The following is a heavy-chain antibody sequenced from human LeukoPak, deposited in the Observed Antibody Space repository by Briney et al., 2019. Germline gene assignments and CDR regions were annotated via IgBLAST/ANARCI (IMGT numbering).Heavy chain of an antibody. D-gene: IGHD3-22*01. CDR1: GYIFTSYA. Sequence: ASVKVSCKASGYIFTSYAMNWLRQAPGQGLEWMGWINTDTGNPTYAQGFTGRFVFSLDTSVSAAYLQISSLKAEDTAVYYCARQKTDYYDSSGYYIFDYWGQGTLVTVSS. J-gene: IGHJ4*02. CDR2: INTDTGNP. V-gene: IGHV7-4-1*02. CDR3: ARQKTDYYDSSGYYIFDY.